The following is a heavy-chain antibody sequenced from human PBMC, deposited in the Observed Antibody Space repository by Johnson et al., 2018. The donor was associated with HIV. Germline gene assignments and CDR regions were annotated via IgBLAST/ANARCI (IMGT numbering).Heavy chain of an antibody. CDR2: ISYDGNNK. J-gene: IGHJ3*02. CDR3: AKGVIATRCFDT. CDR1: GFTFSSYG. V-gene: IGHV3-30*18. D-gene: IGHD6-6*01. Sequence: QVQLVESGGGVVQPGRSLRLSCAASGFTFSSYGMLWVRQAPGKGLEWVAVISYDGNNKYYADSVKGRFTISRDNSKNTLYLQMNSLRAEDGALYYCAKGVIATRCFDTWGQGTKVTVSS.